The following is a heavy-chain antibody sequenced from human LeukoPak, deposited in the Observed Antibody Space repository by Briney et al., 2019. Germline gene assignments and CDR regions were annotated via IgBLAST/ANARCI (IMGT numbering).Heavy chain of an antibody. CDR1: GGSISSGGYY. D-gene: IGHD2-2*01. CDR2: IYHSGGT. CDR3: ARVAFRRAGVVPAALGAFDI. V-gene: IGHV4-30-2*01. J-gene: IGHJ3*02. Sequence: SQTLSLTCTVSGGSISSGGYYWSWIRQPPGKGLEWIGYIYHSGGTYYNPSLKSRVTISVDRSKNQFSLKLSSVTAADTAVYYCARVAFRRAGVVPAALGAFDIWGQGTMVTVSS.